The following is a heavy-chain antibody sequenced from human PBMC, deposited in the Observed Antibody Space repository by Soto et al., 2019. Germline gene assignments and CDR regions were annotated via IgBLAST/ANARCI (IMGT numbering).Heavy chain of an antibody. J-gene: IGHJ6*02. V-gene: IGHV3-23*01. D-gene: IGHD3-10*01. CDR1: GFTFSSYA. CDR3: AGRITSYYYYSMDV. CDR2: ISDSGDRT. Sequence: PGGSLRLSCAVSGFTFSSYAMTWVRQAPGKGLEWVSGISDSGDRTYYADSVKGRFTISRDNSKNTLHPQLNSLRAEDTAVYYCAGRITSYYYYSMDVWGQGTTVTVSS.